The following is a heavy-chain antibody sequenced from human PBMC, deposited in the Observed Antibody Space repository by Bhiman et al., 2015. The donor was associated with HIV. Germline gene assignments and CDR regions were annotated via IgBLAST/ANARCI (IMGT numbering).Heavy chain of an antibody. CDR2: ISSSSSYI. CDR1: GFTFSTYS. J-gene: IGHJ4*02. D-gene: IGHD2-21*02. Sequence: EVQLVESGGGLVKPGGSLRLSCAASGFTFSTYSMNWVRQAPGKGLEWVSSISSSSSYIHYADAVKGRFTISRDNAKNSLYLQMNSLRAGDTAVYYCAREVTPGGPRYYFDFWGQGTLVTVSS. V-gene: IGHV3-21*03. CDR3: AREVTPGGPRYYFDF.